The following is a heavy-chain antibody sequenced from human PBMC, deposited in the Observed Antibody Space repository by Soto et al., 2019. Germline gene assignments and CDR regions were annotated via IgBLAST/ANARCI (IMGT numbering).Heavy chain of an antibody. CDR3: ARGMESGLDY. Sequence: QVQLVQSGAEVKKPGSSVKVSCKASGGTFSSYAMHWVRQAPGKGLEWVAVISYDGSNKYYADSVKGRFTISRDNAKNTRYLQMNSLRAEDTAVYYCARGMESGLDYWGQGTLVTVPS. J-gene: IGHJ4*02. CDR1: GGTFSSYA. V-gene: IGHV3-30-3*01. CDR2: ISYDGSNK. D-gene: IGHD3-3*01.